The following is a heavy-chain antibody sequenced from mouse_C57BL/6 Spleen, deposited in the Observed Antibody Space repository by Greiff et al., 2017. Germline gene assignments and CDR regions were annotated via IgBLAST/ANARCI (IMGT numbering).Heavy chain of an antibody. V-gene: IGHV1-82*01. CDR2: IYPGDGDT. D-gene: IGHD3-2*01. J-gene: IGHJ4*01. Sequence: VQLQQSGPELVKPGASVKISCKASGYAFSSSWMNWVKQRPGTGLEWIGRIYPGDGDTNYNGKFKGKATLTADKSSSTAYMQLSSLTSEDSAVYFCARETGPYYAMDYWGQGTSVTVSS. CDR3: ARETGPYYAMDY. CDR1: GYAFSSSW.